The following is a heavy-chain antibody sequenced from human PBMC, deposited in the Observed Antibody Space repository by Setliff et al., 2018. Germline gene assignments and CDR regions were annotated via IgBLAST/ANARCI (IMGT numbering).Heavy chain of an antibody. V-gene: IGHV4-59*11. CDR2: FYNSGQT. CDR3: ARGGVLGTGDFDY. CDR1: GGSIGSHY. J-gene: IGHJ4*02. Sequence: SETLSLTCIVSGGSIGSHYWSWIRQPPGKGLEWIGYFYNSGQTNSTTSLKGRVTISVDTSKNQVSLKMNFVTAADTAVYYCARGGVLGTGDFDYWGQGTLVTVSS. D-gene: IGHD3-16*01.